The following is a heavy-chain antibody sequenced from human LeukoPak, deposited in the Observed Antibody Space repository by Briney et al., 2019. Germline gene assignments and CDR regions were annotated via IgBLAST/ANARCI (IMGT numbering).Heavy chain of an antibody. CDR3: AREGLLWFDYYMDV. V-gene: IGHV3-48*03. CDR1: GFTFSSYE. Sequence: GGSLRLSCAASGFTFSSYEMNWVRQAPGKGLEWVSYISSSGSTIYYADSVKGRFTISRDNAKNSLYLQMNSLRAEDTAVYYCAREGLLWFDYYMDVWGKGTTVTISS. D-gene: IGHD3-10*01. CDR2: ISSSGSTI. J-gene: IGHJ6*03.